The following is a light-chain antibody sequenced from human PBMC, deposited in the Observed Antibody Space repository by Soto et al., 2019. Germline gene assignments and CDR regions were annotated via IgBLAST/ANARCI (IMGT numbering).Light chain of an antibody. CDR3: VQHNSYPWT. Sequence: DIQMTQSPSSLSASVGDRVTITCRASQGIRNDLAWYQQKPGTAPQRLIYSAASLQSGVPSRFSGSGSGTEFTLTISRVQPEDFATYYCVQHNSYPWTFGQGTKVEIK. J-gene: IGKJ1*01. V-gene: IGKV1-17*01. CDR2: SAA. CDR1: QGIRND.